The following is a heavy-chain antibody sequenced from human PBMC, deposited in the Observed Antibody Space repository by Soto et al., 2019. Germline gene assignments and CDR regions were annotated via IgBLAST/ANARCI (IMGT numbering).Heavy chain of an antibody. CDR2: ISAYNGNT. J-gene: IGHJ4*02. CDR3: ARDKYDSSGYYLRYFDY. CDR1: GYTFTSYG. V-gene: IGHV1-18*01. D-gene: IGHD3-22*01. Sequence: ASVKVSCKASGYTFTSYGISWVRQAPGQGLEWMGWISAYNGNTNYAQKLQGRVTMTTDTSTSTAYMELSSLRSEDTAVYYCARDKYDSSGYYLRYFDYWGQGTLVTVSS.